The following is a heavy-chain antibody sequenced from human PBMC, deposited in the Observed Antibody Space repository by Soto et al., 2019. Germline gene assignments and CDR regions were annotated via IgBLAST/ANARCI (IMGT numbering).Heavy chain of an antibody. CDR3: ARDYYYDSRGYPGAYYYGMDV. J-gene: IGHJ6*02. CDR2: IYYSGRT. D-gene: IGHD3-22*01. V-gene: IGHV4-59*01. Sequence: SATRALPCTSSGGSFSSYYWSWIRQPPGEGLGWIGHIYYSGRTNYNPSLKSRVTISGDTSKNQLSLKLSSVTAADTAVYYCARDYYYDSRGYPGAYYYGMDVWGRGPTVTVSS. CDR1: GGSFSSYY.